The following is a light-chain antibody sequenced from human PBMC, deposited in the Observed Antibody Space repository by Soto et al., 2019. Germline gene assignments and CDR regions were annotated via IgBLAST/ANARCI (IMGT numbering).Light chain of an antibody. CDR3: QQYNNWPYT. CDR1: QSVSSN. CDR2: GAS. Sequence: EIVMTQSPATLSVSPGERAFLSCRASQSVSSNLAWYQQKPGQAPRLLIYGASTRATGIPARFSGSGSGTEFTRTISSLQSEDFAVYYCQQYNNWPYTFGQGTKLEIK. J-gene: IGKJ2*01. V-gene: IGKV3-15*01.